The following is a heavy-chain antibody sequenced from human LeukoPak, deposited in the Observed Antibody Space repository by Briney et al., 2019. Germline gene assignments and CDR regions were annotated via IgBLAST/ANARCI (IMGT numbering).Heavy chain of an antibody. CDR2: ITSDGRGT. V-gene: IGHV3-74*01. CDR3: ARANPGDLTP. CDR1: GFTFTKYW. D-gene: IGHD3-16*01. Sequence: GGSLRLSCAASGFTFTKYWIHWVRQAPGEGPVWVSRITSDGRGTNYADSVKGRFTISRDNAKNTAYLQMNSLRPEDTAVYYCARANPGDLTPWGQGTLVIVSS. J-gene: IGHJ5*02.